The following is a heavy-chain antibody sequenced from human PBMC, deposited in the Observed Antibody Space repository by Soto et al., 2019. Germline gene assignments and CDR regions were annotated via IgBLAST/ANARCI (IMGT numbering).Heavy chain of an antibody. D-gene: IGHD3-22*01. CDR1: GGSVSGYY. CDR3: ARNRGGYSSGLFGY. V-gene: IGHV4-34*01. Sequence: SGTLSLTCAVYGGSVSGYYWSWIRQPPGKGLEWIGEINHSGSTNYNPSLKSRVTISVDTSKNQFSLKLSSVTAADTAVYYCARNRGGYSSGLFGYRGQGTLVTVSP. CDR2: INHSGST. J-gene: IGHJ4*02.